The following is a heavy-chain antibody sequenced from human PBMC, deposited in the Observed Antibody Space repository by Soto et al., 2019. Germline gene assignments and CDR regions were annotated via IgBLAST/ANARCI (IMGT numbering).Heavy chain of an antibody. CDR2: INHSGST. D-gene: IGHD6-13*01. V-gene: IGHV4-34*01. J-gene: IGHJ5*02. CDR3: ARGRIAAAVPTANWFDP. CDR1: GGSFSGYY. Sequence: SETLSLTCAVYGGSFSGYYWSWIRQPPGKGLEWIGEINHSGSTNYNPSLKSRVTISVDTSKNQFSLKLSSVTAADTAVYYCARGRIAAAVPTANWFDPGGQGPLVNSPQ.